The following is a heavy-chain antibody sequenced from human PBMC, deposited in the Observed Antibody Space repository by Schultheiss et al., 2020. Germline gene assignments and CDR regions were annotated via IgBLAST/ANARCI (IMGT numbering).Heavy chain of an antibody. V-gene: IGHV3-74*01. J-gene: IGHJ5*02. Sequence: GGSLRLSCAASGFTFSSYGMHWVCHTPGKGLVWVSRVNSDGSTTNYADSVKGRFTISRDNARDNAKNSLYLQMNSLRAEDTAVYYCAREEYWFDPWGQGTLVTVSS. CDR3: AREEYWFDP. CDR1: GFTFSSYG. CDR2: VNSDGSTT.